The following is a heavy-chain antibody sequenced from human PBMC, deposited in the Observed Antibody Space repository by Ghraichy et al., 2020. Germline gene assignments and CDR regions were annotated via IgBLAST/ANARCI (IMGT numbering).Heavy chain of an antibody. D-gene: IGHD6-19*01. CDR3: TSPLPYSSGWYFLEAFYI. CDR2: IRSKAYGGTA. J-gene: IGHJ3*02. V-gene: IGHV3-49*04. CDR1: GFTFGDYA. Sequence: GGSLRLSCTVSGFTFGDYAMNWVRQAPGKGLEWVGFIRSKAYGGTAEYAASVKGRFTISRDDSKNIAYLQMNSLKTEDTAVYYCTSPLPYSSGWYFLEAFYIWGQGTMVTVSS.